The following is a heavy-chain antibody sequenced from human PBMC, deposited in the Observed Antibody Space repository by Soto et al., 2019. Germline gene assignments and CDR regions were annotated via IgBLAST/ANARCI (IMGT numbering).Heavy chain of an antibody. Sequence: PGGSLRLSCAASGFTFDDYAMHWVRQAPGKGLEWVSGISWNSGSIGYADSVKGRFTISRDNAKNSLYLQMNSLRAEDTALYYCAKGTDVLDYWGQGTLVTVSS. CDR2: ISWNSGSI. CDR1: GFTFDDYA. V-gene: IGHV3-9*01. J-gene: IGHJ4*02. D-gene: IGHD6-6*01. CDR3: AKGTDVLDY.